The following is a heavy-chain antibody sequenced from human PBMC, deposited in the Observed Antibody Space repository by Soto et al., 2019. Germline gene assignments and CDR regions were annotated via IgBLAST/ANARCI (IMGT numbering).Heavy chain of an antibody. CDR2: INPNGGST. CDR3: ARGRRLWFGELLSWFDP. V-gene: IGHV1-46*01. J-gene: IGHJ5*02. CDR1: ADTFTSYY. Sequence: ASVKVSCKAPADTFTSYYIHWVRQAPGHGLEWMGIINPNGGSTRFAQTFQGRITMTTDTSTSTVYMELSSLRSEDTAVYYCARGRRLWFGELLSWFDPWGQGTLVTVSS. D-gene: IGHD3-10*01.